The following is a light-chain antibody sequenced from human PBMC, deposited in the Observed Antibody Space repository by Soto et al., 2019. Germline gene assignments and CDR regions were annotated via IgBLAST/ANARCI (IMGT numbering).Light chain of an antibody. V-gene: IGKV2-30*01. CDR2: KVS. CDR3: MQGTRWTRSVT. CDR1: QSLVYSDGNTY. J-gene: IGKJ3*01. Sequence: DVVMPQSPLSLPVTLGQPASISCRSSQSLVYSDGNTYLNWFQQRPGQSPRRLIYKVSNRDSGVPDRFSGSGSGTDFTLKISRVEAEYVGVYYCMQGTRWTRSVTSGPGTKVDIK.